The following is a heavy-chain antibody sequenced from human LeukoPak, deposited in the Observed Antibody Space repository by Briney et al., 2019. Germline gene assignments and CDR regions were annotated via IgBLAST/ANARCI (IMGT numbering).Heavy chain of an antibody. D-gene: IGHD5-18*01. CDR2: ISSSSNI. J-gene: IGHJ4*02. Sequence: GGSLRLSCAASGFTFSNSYMSWIRQAPGKGLEWVSYISSSSNIYYADSVKGRFTISRDNAKNSLYLQMNSLRAEDTAVYYCARERGYSYGYSDYWGQGTLVTVSS. CDR1: GFTFSNSY. V-gene: IGHV3-69-1*01. CDR3: ARERGYSYGYSDY.